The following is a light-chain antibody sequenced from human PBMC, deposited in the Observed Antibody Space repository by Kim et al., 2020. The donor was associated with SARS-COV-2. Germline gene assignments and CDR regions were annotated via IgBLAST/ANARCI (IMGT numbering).Light chain of an antibody. CDR2: DVT. V-gene: IGLV2-14*03. J-gene: IGLJ1*01. Sequence: SITLACTETNSDVSGYTSVSWYQQHPGKAPKLIIFDVTNRPSGVSNRFSGSKSGNTASLTISGLQAEDEADYYCSSYITRTGLYVFGAGTKVTVL. CDR3: SSYITRTGLYV. CDR1: NSDVSGYTS.